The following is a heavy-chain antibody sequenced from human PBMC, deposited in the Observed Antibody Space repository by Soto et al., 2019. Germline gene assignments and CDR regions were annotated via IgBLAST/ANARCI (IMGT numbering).Heavy chain of an antibody. D-gene: IGHD3-3*01. CDR2: IWFDGSNK. Sequence: QVQLMESGGRVVQPGRSLRLSCEASGFTFSSYGMHWVRQAPGKGLEWVAVIWFDGSNKYYADSVKGRFTISRDNSKNTMYLQMDSPRAEDTAVYYCARDHDLWSNMYYYYMDVWGKGTTVTVSS. CDR3: ARDHDLWSNMYYYYMDV. CDR1: GFTFSSYG. J-gene: IGHJ6*03. V-gene: IGHV3-33*01.